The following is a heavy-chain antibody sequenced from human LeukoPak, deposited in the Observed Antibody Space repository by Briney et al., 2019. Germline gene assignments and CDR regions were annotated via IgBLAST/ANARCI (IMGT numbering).Heavy chain of an antibody. CDR3: ARGDFGVTTGDY. D-gene: IGHD4-11*01. CDR2: IYYSGST. CDR1: GGPISSGDYY. V-gene: IGHV4-30-4*08. J-gene: IGHJ4*02. Sequence: PSETLSLTCTVSGGPISSGDYYWSWIRQPPGKGLEWIGYIYYSGSTYYNPSLKSRVTISVDTSKSQFSLKLSSVTAADTAVYYCARGDFGVTTGDYWGQGTLVTVSS.